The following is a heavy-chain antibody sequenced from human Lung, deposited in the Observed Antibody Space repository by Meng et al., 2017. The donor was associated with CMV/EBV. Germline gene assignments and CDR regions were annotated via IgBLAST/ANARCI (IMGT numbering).Heavy chain of an antibody. CDR1: GFTFSSYW. J-gene: IGHJ6*02. V-gene: IGHV3-7*01. CDR3: ARDLAVLYYYYYGMEV. Sequence: GEXXKISCAASGFTFSSYWMSWVRQAPGKGLEWVANIRQDGTEKHYVGSVKGRFTVSRDNAKNTLYLQMNSLRAEDSAVYYCARDLAVLYYYYYGMEVWGQGTTVTVSS. CDR2: IRQDGTEK. D-gene: IGHD3-16*01.